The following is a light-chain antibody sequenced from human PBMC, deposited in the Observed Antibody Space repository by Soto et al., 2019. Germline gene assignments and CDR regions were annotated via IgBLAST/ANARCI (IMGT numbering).Light chain of an antibody. CDR2: EVS. Sequence: QSALTQPASVSGSPGQSITISCTGTSSDVGDYNFVAWYQHHPGKAPKLMIYEVSNRPSGVSNRFSGSKSGNTASLTISGLQAEDEADYYCSSYTSSITVVFGGGTKLTV. V-gene: IGLV2-14*01. J-gene: IGLJ2*01. CDR3: SSYTSSITVV. CDR1: SSDVGDYNF.